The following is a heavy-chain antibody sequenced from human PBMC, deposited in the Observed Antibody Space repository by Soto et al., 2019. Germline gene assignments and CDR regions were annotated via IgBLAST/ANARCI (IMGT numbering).Heavy chain of an antibody. CDR1: GYTFTCYA. D-gene: IGHD6-13*01. V-gene: IGHV1-3*01. CDR3: ADIAAAGTSPSWFDP. CDR2: INGGNGNT. J-gene: IGHJ5*02. Sequence: ASVNVSCKASGYTFTCYAMHWVRQALGQRLEWMGWINGGNGNTKYSQTFQGRVTITRDTSASTAYMELSSLRSEDTAVYYCADIAAAGTSPSWFDPWGQGTQVTVSS.